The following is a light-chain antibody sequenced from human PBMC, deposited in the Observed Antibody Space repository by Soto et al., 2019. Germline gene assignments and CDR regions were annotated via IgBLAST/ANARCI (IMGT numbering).Light chain of an antibody. Sequence: DIQMTQSPSTLSASVGDRVTITCRASQSINSRLAWYQQKPGKAPNLLIYKASSLESGVPSRFSGSGSGTEFTLTISSLQPDDFATYYCQHYNNYWPFAKGTKVKIK. CDR1: QSINSR. CDR2: KAS. V-gene: IGKV1-5*03. CDR3: QHYNNYWP. J-gene: IGKJ1*01.